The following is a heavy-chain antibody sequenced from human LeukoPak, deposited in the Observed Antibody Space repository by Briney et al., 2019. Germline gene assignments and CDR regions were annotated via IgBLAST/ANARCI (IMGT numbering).Heavy chain of an antibody. CDR3: ARAAAAGLRNFDY. Sequence: PSETLSLTCTVSGGSISSGGYYWSWIRQHPGKGLEWIGYIYYSGSTYYNPSLKSRVTISVDTSKNQFSLKLSSVTAADTAVYYCARAAAAGLRNFDYWGQGTLVTVSS. CDR2: IYYSGST. J-gene: IGHJ4*02. V-gene: IGHV4-31*03. D-gene: IGHD6-13*01. CDR1: GGSISSGGYY.